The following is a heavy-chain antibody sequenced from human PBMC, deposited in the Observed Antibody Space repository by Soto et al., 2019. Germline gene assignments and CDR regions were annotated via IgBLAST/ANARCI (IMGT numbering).Heavy chain of an antibody. V-gene: IGHV3-30-3*01. CDR1: SFSFIHYA. D-gene: IGHD2-15*01. Sequence: PGGSLRLSCGSSSFSFIHYAMHWVRQAPGKGLECVAVISYDGNIKRYADSVKGRFTISRDNSENTLYLQMNSLSPEDTAVYYCARAGYCSGGRCYSPYYYYYGMDVWGQGTTVTVS. J-gene: IGHJ6*02. CDR2: ISYDGNIK. CDR3: ARAGYCSGGRCYSPYYYYYGMDV.